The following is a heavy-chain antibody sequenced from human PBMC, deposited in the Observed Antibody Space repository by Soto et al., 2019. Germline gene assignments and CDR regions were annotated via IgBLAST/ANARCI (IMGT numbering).Heavy chain of an antibody. CDR2: MNPNSGNT. J-gene: IGHJ6*02. Sequence: GASVKVSCKASGYTFTSYDINWVRQATGQGLEWMGWMNPNSGNTGYAQKFQGRVTMTRNTSISTAYMELSSLRSEDTAVYYCARGGTTRGGDYYYYYGMDVWGQGTTVTVSS. V-gene: IGHV1-8*01. CDR1: GYTFTSYD. CDR3: ARGGTTRGGDYYYYYGMDV. D-gene: IGHD1-7*01.